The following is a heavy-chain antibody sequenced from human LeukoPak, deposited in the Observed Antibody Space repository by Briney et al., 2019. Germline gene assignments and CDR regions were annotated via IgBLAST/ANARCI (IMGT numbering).Heavy chain of an antibody. CDR3: AREEYQLLPPWFDP. CDR2: IYTSGST. Sequence: SESQCLTWKDPGGSISSKSWSWTQQQAGKGLEWIGRIYTSGSTNYNPPLKSRVTMSVDTSKNQFSLKLSSVTAADTAVYYCAREEYQLLPPWFDPWGQGTLVTVSS. CDR1: GGSISSKS. D-gene: IGHD2-2*01. V-gene: IGHV4-4*07. J-gene: IGHJ5*02.